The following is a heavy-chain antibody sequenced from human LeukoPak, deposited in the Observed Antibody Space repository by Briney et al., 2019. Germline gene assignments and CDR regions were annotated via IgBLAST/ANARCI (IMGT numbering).Heavy chain of an antibody. CDR1: GGSISSGGYS. CDR3: ASGVGTTVTTLRFDP. Sequence: SETLSLTCAVSGGSISSGGYSWSWIRQPPGKGLEWIGYIYHSGSTYYNPSLKSRVTISVDRSKNQFSLKLSSVTAADTAVYYCASGVGTTVTTLRFDPWGQGTLVTVSS. D-gene: IGHD4-17*01. V-gene: IGHV4-30-2*01. CDR2: IYHSGST. J-gene: IGHJ5*02.